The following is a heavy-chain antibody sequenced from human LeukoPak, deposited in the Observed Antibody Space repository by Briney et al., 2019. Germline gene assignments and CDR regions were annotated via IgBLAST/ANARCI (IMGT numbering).Heavy chain of an antibody. D-gene: IGHD3-22*01. J-gene: IGHJ4*02. V-gene: IGHV3-23*01. CDR2: ISGGGGTT. CDR3: AKDRVYYFDSSGYSCDY. CDR1: GFTFSNYA. Sequence: GGSLTLSRAASGFTFSNYAMSWVRQAPGKGLEWVSGISGGGGTTYYADSVKGRFTIFRDNSKNTLYLQMHSLRAEDTAVYYCAKDRVYYFDSSGYSCDYWGKGGMASVSS.